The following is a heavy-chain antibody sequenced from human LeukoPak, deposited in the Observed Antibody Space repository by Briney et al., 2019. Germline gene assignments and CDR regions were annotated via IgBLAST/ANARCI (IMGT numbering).Heavy chain of an antibody. CDR2: MNPNSGNT. Sequence: ASVKVSCKASGYTFTSYDINWVRQATGQGLEWMGWMNPNSGNTGYAQKFQGRVTITRNTSISTAYMELSSLRSEDTAVYYCATAVYGDFNFDYWGQGTLVTVSS. D-gene: IGHD4-17*01. CDR1: GYTFTSYD. J-gene: IGHJ4*02. V-gene: IGHV1-8*03. CDR3: ATAVYGDFNFDY.